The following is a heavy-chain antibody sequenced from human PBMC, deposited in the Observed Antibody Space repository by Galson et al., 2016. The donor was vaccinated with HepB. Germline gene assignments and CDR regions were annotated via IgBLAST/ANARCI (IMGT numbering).Heavy chain of an antibody. D-gene: IGHD3-3*01. V-gene: IGHV4-34*01. CDR1: GGSFSTYH. CDR3: ARGFTVWSGYSSYYGMDV. CDR2: INHSGST. J-gene: IGHJ6*02. Sequence: SETLSLTCAVHGGSFSTYHWSWIRQPPGKGLEWIGEINHSGSTNYDPSLKSRVTISVDTSKNQFSLKLSSVTAADTAVYFCARGFTVWSGYSSYYGMDVWGQGTTVIVSS.